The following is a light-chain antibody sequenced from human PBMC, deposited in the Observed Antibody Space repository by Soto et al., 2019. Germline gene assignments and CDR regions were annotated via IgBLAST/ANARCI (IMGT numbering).Light chain of an antibody. CDR2: GAS. CDR1: QSVSSN. Sequence: EIVMTQSPATLSVSPGERATLSCRASQSVSSNLAWYQQKPGQAPRLLIYGASTRATGIPARFSGSGSETDFTLTVSSLRSEDSAVYYCQQYNYWPITFGQGTRLENK. V-gene: IGKV3-15*01. J-gene: IGKJ5*01. CDR3: QQYNYWPIT.